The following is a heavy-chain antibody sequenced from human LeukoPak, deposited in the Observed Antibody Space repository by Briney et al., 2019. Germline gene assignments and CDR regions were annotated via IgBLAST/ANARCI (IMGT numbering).Heavy chain of an antibody. CDR3: ARDGGCSSTSCYVSWFDP. J-gene: IGHJ5*02. V-gene: IGHV3-11*06. CDR2: ISSSRSYT. CDR1: GFTFSDYY. Sequence: GGSLRLSCAASGFTFSDYYMSWIRQAPGKGLEWVSYISSSRSYTNYADSVKGRFTISRDNAKNSLYLQMNSLRAEDTAVYYCARDGGCSSTSCYVSWFDPWGQGTLVTVSS. D-gene: IGHD2-2*01.